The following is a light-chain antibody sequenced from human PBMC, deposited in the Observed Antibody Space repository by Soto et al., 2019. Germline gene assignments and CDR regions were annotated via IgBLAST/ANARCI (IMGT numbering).Light chain of an antibody. V-gene: IGKV3-20*01. Sequence: EVVLTQSPGTLSLSPGERATLSCRASQSVSSDYVAWFQKKPGQAPRLLLYGASSRATGIPDRFSGSGSGTDFTLTISRLEPEDFAVYYCQHYCSSPLPFGGGTKVEIK. CDR1: QSVSSDY. J-gene: IGKJ4*01. CDR2: GAS. CDR3: QHYCSSPLP.